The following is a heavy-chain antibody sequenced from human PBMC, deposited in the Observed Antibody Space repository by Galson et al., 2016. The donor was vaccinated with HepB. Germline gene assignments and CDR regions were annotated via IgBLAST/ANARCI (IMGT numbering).Heavy chain of an antibody. V-gene: IGHV5-10-1*01. Sequence: QSGAEVKKPGESLRISCKGSGYRITSYWITWVRQMPGKGLEWMGRIDPSDSYTKYSPSFQGHVTISADKSINTAYLQWSSLKASDTAMYYCARQYNFWSGYSESYYGMDVWGQGTTVTVSS. J-gene: IGHJ6*02. CDR1: GYRITSYW. D-gene: IGHD3-3*01. CDR2: IDPSDSYT. CDR3: ARQYNFWSGYSESYYGMDV.